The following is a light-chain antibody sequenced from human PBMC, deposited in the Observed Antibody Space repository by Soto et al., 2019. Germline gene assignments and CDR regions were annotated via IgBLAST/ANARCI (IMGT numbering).Light chain of an antibody. Sequence: EIVITQSPSTLSVSPLERATLSCRASRSVSSNLAWYQQKPGQAPRLLIYGPSTRATGIPARFSGSGSGTEFTLTISSLQSEDFAIYYCQQYKNWPAITFGQGTRLEIK. CDR2: GPS. CDR3: QQYKNWPAIT. V-gene: IGKV3D-15*01. J-gene: IGKJ5*01. CDR1: RSVSSN.